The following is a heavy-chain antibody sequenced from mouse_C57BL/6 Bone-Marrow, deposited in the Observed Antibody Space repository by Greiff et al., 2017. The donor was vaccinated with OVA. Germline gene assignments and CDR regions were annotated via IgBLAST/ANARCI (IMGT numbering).Heavy chain of an antibody. V-gene: IGHV1-26*01. CDR1: GYTFTDYY. CDR3: ARMGLNGNQGAMDY. Sequence: EVQLQQSGPELVKPGASVKISCKASGYTFTDYYMNWVKQSHGKSLEWIGDINPNNGGTSYNQKFKGKATLTVDKSSSTAYMELRSLTSEDSAVYYCARMGLNGNQGAMDYWGQGTSVTVSS. D-gene: IGHD2-1*01. CDR2: INPNNGGT. J-gene: IGHJ4*01.